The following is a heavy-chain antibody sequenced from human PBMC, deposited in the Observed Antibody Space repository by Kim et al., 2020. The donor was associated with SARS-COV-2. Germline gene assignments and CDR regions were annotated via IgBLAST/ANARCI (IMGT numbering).Heavy chain of an antibody. CDR2: T. J-gene: IGHJ5*02. D-gene: IGHD6-13*01. V-gene: IGHV4-59*08. Sequence: TNYNPSLKSRVTISIDTSKNQFSLKLSSVTAADTAVYYCARQGIAAAVSPWGQGTLVTVSS. CDR3: ARQGIAAAVSP.